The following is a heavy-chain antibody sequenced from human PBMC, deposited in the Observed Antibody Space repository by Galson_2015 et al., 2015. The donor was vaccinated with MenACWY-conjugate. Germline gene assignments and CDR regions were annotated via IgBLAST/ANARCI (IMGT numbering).Heavy chain of an antibody. J-gene: IGHJ3*01. CDR3: TTVKAQWVGSREDSVVL. CDR1: VFSFSSTW. Sequence: SLRLSCAASVFSFSSTWMSWVRQAPGKGLEWVGRIKSKTEGETIDYAAPVKGRFSISRDDSKNTLYLQMDSLKTEDTAVYYCTTVKAQWVGSREDSVVLWSLGPVVPVSS. CDR2: IKSKTEGETI. D-gene: IGHD2-15*01. V-gene: IGHV3-15*01.